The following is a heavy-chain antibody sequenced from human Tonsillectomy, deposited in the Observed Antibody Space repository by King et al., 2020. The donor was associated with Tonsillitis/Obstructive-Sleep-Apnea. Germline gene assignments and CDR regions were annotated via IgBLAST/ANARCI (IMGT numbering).Heavy chain of an antibody. CDR2: IKSKTDGGTT. CDR1: GFTFSNAW. Sequence: VQLVESGGGLVKPGGSLRLSSAASGFTFSNAWMSWVRQAPGKGLEWVGRIKSKTDGGTTDYAAPVKGSFTISRDDSKKTRYLQMNSPKTEDTAVYYCPQGQYYDFWSGYYPPAEYFQHWGQGPLVTVSS. V-gene: IGHV3-15*01. D-gene: IGHD3-3*01. CDR3: PQGQYYDFWSGYYPPAEYFQH. J-gene: IGHJ1*01.